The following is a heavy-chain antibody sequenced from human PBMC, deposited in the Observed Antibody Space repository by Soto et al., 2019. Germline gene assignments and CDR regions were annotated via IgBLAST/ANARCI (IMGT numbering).Heavy chain of an antibody. CDR2: IYYSGST. D-gene: IGHD6-19*01. V-gene: IGHV4-59*01. CDR3: ARGLLLVAGPHFDY. J-gene: IGHJ4*02. Sequence: SETLSLTCTVSGGSISSYYWSWIRQPPGKGLEWIGYIYYSGSTNYNPSLKSRVTISVDTSKNQFSLKLSSVTAADTAVYYCARGLLLVAGPHFDYWGQGTLVTVS. CDR1: GGSISSYY.